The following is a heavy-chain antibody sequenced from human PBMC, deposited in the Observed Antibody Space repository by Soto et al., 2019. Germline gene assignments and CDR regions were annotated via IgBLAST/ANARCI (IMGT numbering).Heavy chain of an antibody. CDR1: GYTFTSYG. J-gene: IGHJ5*02. Sequence: ASVKVSCKASGYTFTSYGISWVRQAPGQGLEWMGWISAYNGNTNYAQKLQGRVTMTTDTSTSTAYMELRSLRSDDTAVYYCARDPNAETPNWFDPWGQGTLVTVSS. D-gene: IGHD1-1*01. V-gene: IGHV1-18*01. CDR2: ISAYNGNT. CDR3: ARDPNAETPNWFDP.